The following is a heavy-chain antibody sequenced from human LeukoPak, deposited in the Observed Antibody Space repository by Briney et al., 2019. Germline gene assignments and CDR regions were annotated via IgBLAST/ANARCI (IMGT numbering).Heavy chain of an antibody. CDR2: IYHSGST. D-gene: IGHD3-22*01. J-gene: IGHJ4*02. V-gene: IGHV4-30-2*01. CDR3: ARDQVADSSAFEN. Sequence: KSSQTLSLTCAVSGGSISSGGYSWSWIRQPPGKGLEWIGYIYHSGSTYYNPSLKSRVTISVDRSKNQFSLKLSSVTAADTAVYYCARDQVADSSAFENWGQGTLVTVSS. CDR1: GGSISSGGYS.